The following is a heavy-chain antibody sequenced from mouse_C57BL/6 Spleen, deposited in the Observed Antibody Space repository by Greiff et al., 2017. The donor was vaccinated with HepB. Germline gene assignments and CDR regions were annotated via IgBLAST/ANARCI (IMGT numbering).Heavy chain of an antibody. CDR3: ARSGSSYRGDY. V-gene: IGHV1-64*01. J-gene: IGHJ2*01. Sequence: VQLQQPGAELVKPGASVKLSCKASGYTFTSYWMHWVKQRPGQGLEWIGMIHTNSGSTNYNEKFKSKATLTVDKSSSTAYMQLSSLTSEDSAVYYCARSGSSYRGDYWGQGTTLTVSS. CDR1: GYTFTSYW. D-gene: IGHD1-1*01. CDR2: IHTNSGST.